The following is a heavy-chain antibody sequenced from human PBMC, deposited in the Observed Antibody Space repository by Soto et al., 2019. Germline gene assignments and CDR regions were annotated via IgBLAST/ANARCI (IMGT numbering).Heavy chain of an antibody. J-gene: IGHJ4*02. D-gene: IGHD2-2*01. V-gene: IGHV3-11*01. CDR3: ARDRGHIVVVPAATNPFDY. CDR2: ISSSGSTI. Sequence: QVQLVESGGGLVKPGGSLRLSCAASGFTFSDYYMSWIRQAPGKGLEWVSYISSSGSTIYYADSVKGRFTISRDNAKNSLYLQMNRLRAEATAGYYGARDRGHIVVVPAATNPFDYWGQGTLVTVSS. CDR1: GFTFSDYY.